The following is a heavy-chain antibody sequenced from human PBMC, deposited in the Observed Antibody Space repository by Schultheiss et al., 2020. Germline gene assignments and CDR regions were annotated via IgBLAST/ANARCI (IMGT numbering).Heavy chain of an antibody. CDR2: IKSKTDGGTT. CDR1: GFTFSNAW. J-gene: IGHJ4*02. CDR3: TIPLYDSSGYCIDY. Sequence: GGSLRLSCAASGFTFSNAWMNWVRQAPGKGLEWVGRIKSKTDGGTTDYAAPVKGRFTISRDDSKNTLYLQMNSLKTEDTAVYYCTIPLYDSSGYCIDYWGQGTLVTVSS. V-gene: IGHV3-15*07. D-gene: IGHD3-22*01.